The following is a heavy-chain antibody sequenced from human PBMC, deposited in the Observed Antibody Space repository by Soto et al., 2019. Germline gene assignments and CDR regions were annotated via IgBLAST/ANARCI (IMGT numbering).Heavy chain of an antibody. Sequence: SETLSVTCTVSGGFISRSSYYWGWIRQAPGKGLEWIGSIYYSGSTYYNPSLKSRVTISVDTSKNQFSLKLSSVTAADTAVYYCARRLYYDSSGFEGGGMDVWGQGTTVT. CDR3: ARRLYYDSSGFEGGGMDV. J-gene: IGHJ6*02. V-gene: IGHV4-39*01. CDR1: GGFISRSSYY. D-gene: IGHD3-22*01. CDR2: IYYSGST.